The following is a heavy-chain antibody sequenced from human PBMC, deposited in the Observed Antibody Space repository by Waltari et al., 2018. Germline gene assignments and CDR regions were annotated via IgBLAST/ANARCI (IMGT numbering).Heavy chain of an antibody. CDR2: IWHDGSKK. Sequence: QLQLVESGGGVVQPGGSLRLSCVASGITLSGYGLHWVRQAPGKGLEWVAFIWHDGSKKYDSDSVKGRFTISRDNSEKTLYLQLNSLRLEDTAIYYCTDLKNNWGQGTVVTVS. V-gene: IGHV3-30*02. CDR1: GITLSGYG. J-gene: IGHJ4*02. CDR3: TDLKNN.